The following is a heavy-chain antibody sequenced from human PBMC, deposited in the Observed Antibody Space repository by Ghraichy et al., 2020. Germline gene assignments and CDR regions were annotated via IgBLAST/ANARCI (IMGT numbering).Heavy chain of an antibody. J-gene: IGHJ4*02. CDR2: ISGSGGST. V-gene: IGHV3-23*01. Sequence: GGSLRLSCAASGFTFSSYAMSWVRQTPGKGLEWVSAISGSGGSTYYADSVKGRFTISRDNSKNTLYLQMNSLRAEDTAVYYCAKGGSGWQYYFDYWGQGTLVTVSS. CDR3: AKGGSGWQYYFDY. CDR1: GFTFSSYA. D-gene: IGHD6-19*01.